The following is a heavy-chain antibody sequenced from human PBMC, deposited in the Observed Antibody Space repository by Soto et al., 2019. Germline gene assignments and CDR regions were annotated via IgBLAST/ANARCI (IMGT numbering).Heavy chain of an antibody. CDR3: ARAGCSGGSCYYYYYYYMDV. Sequence: QVQLVQSGAEVKKPGSSVKVSCKASGGTFSSYTISWVRQAPGQGLEWMGRIIPILGIANYAQKFQGRVPITADKSTSTAYMELSSLISEDTAVYYCARAGCSGGSCYYYYYYYMDVWGKGTTVTVSS. V-gene: IGHV1-69*02. CDR1: GGTFSSYT. J-gene: IGHJ6*03. CDR2: IIPILGIA. D-gene: IGHD2-15*01.